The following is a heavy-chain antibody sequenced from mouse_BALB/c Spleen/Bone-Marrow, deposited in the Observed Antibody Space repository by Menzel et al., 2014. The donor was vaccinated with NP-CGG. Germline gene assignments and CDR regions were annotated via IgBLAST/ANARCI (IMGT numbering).Heavy chain of an antibody. CDR2: ISSGGSYT. V-gene: IGHV5-6-4*01. J-gene: IGHJ2*01. CDR3: TREDTNWDFDY. CDR1: GFTFSSYT. Sequence: EVKVVEPGGGLVKPGGSLKLSCAASGFTFSSYTMSWVRQTPEKRLEWVATISSGGSYTYYPDSVKGRFTISRDNAKNTLYLQMSSLKSEDTAMYYCTREDTNWDFDYWGQGTTLTVSS. D-gene: IGHD4-1*01.